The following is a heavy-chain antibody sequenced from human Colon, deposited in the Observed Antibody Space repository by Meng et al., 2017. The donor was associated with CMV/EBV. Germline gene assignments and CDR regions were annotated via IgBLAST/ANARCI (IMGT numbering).Heavy chain of an antibody. CDR3: ADPPAGL. CDR1: GGSLIGTNW. V-gene: IGHV4-4*01. Sequence: TLSLTCVVSGGSLIGTNWWNWVRQPPGGGLEWIGEIFHSGASNYNLSLKSRATISIDNSKNQFSLRLTSVTVADTAVYFCADPPAGLWGQGVLVTVSS. D-gene: IGHD3-16*01. CDR2: IFHSGAS. J-gene: IGHJ4*02.